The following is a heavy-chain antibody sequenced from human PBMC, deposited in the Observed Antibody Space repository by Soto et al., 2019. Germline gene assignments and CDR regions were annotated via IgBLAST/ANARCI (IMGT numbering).Heavy chain of an antibody. CDR1: GGSISSSRY. Sequence: SETLSLTCTVSGGSISSSRYWGWIRQSPGKGLEWIGSLYSGGSPFYNPSLKSRVTISVDKSKNQFSLRLNSVTAADTAIYYCASDTAIPWFFVWGQGALVTVSS. CDR3: ASDTAIPWFFV. J-gene: IGHJ4*02. V-gene: IGHV4-39*01. CDR2: LYSGGSP. D-gene: IGHD3-10*01.